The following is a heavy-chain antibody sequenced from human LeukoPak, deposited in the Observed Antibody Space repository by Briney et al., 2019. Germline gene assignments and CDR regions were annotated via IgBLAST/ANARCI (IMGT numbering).Heavy chain of an antibody. Sequence: GGSLRLSCAASGFTFSNACMSWVRQAPGKGLEWVGHIKGKTDGGTTDYAAPVQGRFTISRDDSKNTLFLQMNSLKTEDTAVYYCTTGVYDSSGYYYDYWGQGTLVTVSS. V-gene: IGHV3-15*01. CDR2: IKGKTDGGTT. CDR3: TTGVYDSSGYYYDY. D-gene: IGHD3-22*01. J-gene: IGHJ4*02. CDR1: GFTFSNAC.